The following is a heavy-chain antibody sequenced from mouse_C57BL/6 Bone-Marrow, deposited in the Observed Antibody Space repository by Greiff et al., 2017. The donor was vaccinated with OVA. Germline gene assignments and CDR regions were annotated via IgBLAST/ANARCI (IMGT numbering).Heavy chain of an antibody. CDR1: GYSFTSYY. V-gene: IGHV1-66*01. J-gene: IGHJ2*01. CDR2: IYPGSGNT. CDR3: ARCGRDY. Sequence: LVESGPELVKPGASVKISCKASGYSFTSYYIHWVKQRPGKGLEWIGWIYPGSGNTKYNEKFKGKATLTADTSSSTAYMQLSSLTSEDSAVYYCARCGRDYWGQGTTLTVSS.